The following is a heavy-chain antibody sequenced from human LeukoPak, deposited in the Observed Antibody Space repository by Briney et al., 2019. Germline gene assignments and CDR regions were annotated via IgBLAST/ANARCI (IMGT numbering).Heavy chain of an antibody. Sequence: SETLSLTCTVSGDSISSYYWSWVRQPPGKGLEWIGEINHSGSTNYNPSLKSRVTISVDTSKNQFSLKLSSVTAADTAVYYCASRRPSFDYWGQGTLVTASS. CDR3: ASRRPSFDY. J-gene: IGHJ4*02. CDR1: GDSISSYY. V-gene: IGHV4-34*01. CDR2: INHSGST.